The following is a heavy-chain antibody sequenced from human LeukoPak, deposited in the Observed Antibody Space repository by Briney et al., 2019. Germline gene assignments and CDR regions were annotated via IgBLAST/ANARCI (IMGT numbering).Heavy chain of an antibody. V-gene: IGHV3-23*01. CDR1: GFTFSSYA. J-gene: IGHJ4*02. D-gene: IGHD3-10*01. CDR2: ISGDGGST. Sequence: GGSLRLSCAASGFTFSSYAMSWVRQAPGKGLEWVSGISGDGGSTYYADSVKGRFAISRDNSKSALYLQMNSLRAEDTAVYYCAKDFGRNLGGPGYWGRGTLVTISS. CDR3: AKDFGRNLGGPGY.